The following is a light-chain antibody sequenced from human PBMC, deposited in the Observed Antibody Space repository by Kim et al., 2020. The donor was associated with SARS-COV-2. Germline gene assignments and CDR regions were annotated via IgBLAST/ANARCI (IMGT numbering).Light chain of an antibody. CDR3: QQYNDYSAT. J-gene: IGKJ2*01. Sequence: DIQMTQSPSTLSASVGDSVTMTCRASQTISSRMAWYQQKPGKVPTLLIYGASTLESGVPSRFSGSRSGTEFTLTISSLQPDDFATYYCQQYNDYSATFGQGTKLEI. CDR2: GAS. CDR1: QTISSR. V-gene: IGKV1-5*01.